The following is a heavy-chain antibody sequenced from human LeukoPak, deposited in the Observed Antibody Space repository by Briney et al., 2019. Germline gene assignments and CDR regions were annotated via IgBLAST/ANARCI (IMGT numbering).Heavy chain of an antibody. CDR2: INPNSGGT. CDR1: GYTFTGYY. V-gene: IGHV1-2*06. Sequence: ASVKVSCKASGYTFTGYYMHWVRQAPGQGLEWMGRINPNSGGTNYAQKFQGRVTMTRDTSISTAYMELSRLRSDDTAVYYRARSYSSGSTSRWDPTGTWFDPWGQGTLVTVSS. CDR3: ARSYSSGSTSRWDPTGTWFDP. D-gene: IGHD2-2*01. J-gene: IGHJ5*02.